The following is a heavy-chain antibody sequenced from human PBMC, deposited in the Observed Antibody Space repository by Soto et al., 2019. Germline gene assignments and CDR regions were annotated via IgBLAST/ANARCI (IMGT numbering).Heavy chain of an antibody. V-gene: IGHV4-38-2*02. CDR2: IYQSGRT. CDR1: GYSISSGYY. J-gene: IGHJ4*02. D-gene: IGHD6-13*01. Sequence: SETLSLTFAVSGYSISSGYYWGWLRQPPGKGLEWRGSIYQSGRTYYNPSLKSRVTISVDTSKNQFSLKLSSVTAADAAVYYCARDRAIAAAEGIDYLGQGTLVTVSS. CDR3: ARDRAIAAAEGIDY.